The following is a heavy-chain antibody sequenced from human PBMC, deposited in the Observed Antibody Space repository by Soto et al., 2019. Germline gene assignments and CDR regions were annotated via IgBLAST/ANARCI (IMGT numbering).Heavy chain of an antibody. Sequence: PGGSLRLSCAASGFTFSDYYMSWIRQAPGKGLEWVSYISSSGSTIYYADSVKGRFTISRDNAKNSLYLQMNSLRAEDTAVYYCARAMGNYYYYYYMDVWGKGTTVTVSS. CDR1: GFTFSDYY. D-gene: IGHD1-26*01. J-gene: IGHJ6*03. CDR2: ISSSGSTI. V-gene: IGHV3-11*04. CDR3: ARAMGNYYYYYYMDV.